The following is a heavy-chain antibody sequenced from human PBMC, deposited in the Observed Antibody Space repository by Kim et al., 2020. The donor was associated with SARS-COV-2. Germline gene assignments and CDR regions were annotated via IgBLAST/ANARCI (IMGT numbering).Heavy chain of an antibody. CDR2: IYYSGST. J-gene: IGHJ6*02. D-gene: IGHD3-3*01. Sequence: SETLSLTCTVSGGSISSYYWSWIRQPPGKGLEWIGYIYYSGSTNYNPSLKSRVTISVDTSKNQFSLKLSSVTAADTAVYYCARGWRMEYYYYYGMDVWGQGTTVTVSS. CDR1: GGSISSYY. CDR3: ARGWRMEYYYYYGMDV. V-gene: IGHV4-59*01.